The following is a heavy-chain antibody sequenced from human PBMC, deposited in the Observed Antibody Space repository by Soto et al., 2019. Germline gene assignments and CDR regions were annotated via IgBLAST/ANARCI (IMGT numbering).Heavy chain of an antibody. CDR1: GFTFTSSA. V-gene: IGHV1-58*01. Sequence: QMQLVQSGPEVKKPGTSVKVSCKASGFTFTSSAVQWGRQARGQRLEWIGWIVVGSGNTNYAQKSQERVTITRDMSTSTAYMELSSLRSEDTAVYYCAALYYYGSGGYGMDFWGQGTTVTVSS. D-gene: IGHD3-10*01. J-gene: IGHJ6*02. CDR2: IVVGSGNT. CDR3: AALYYYGSGGYGMDF.